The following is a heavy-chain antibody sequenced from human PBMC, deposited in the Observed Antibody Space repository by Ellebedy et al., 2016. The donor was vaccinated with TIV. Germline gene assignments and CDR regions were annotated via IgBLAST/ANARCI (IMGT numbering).Heavy chain of an antibody. J-gene: IGHJ6*02. Sequence: AASVKVSCKASGYTFTGYYIHWVRQAPGQGLEWMGWINPDRGGTNYAQRFQGRVSMTRDTSISTAYMELSPLRSDDTAIYFCARDRSPHYYESGNGMDVWGQGTTVAVSS. CDR3: ARDRSPHYYESGNGMDV. D-gene: IGHD3-10*01. CDR2: INPDRGGT. V-gene: IGHV1-2*02. CDR1: GYTFTGYY.